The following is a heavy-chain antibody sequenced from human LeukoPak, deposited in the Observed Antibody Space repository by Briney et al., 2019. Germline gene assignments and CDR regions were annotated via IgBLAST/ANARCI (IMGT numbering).Heavy chain of an antibody. Sequence: GGSLRLSCAASGFTFSSCSLNWVRQAPGKGLEWVGRIRSKANSYATAYAASVKGRFTISRDDSKNTAYLQMNSLKTEDTAVYYCTRYLTAAGIIYWGQGTLVTVSS. CDR1: GFTFSSCS. J-gene: IGHJ4*02. V-gene: IGHV3-73*01. CDR2: IRSKANSYAT. CDR3: TRYLTAAGIIY. D-gene: IGHD6-13*01.